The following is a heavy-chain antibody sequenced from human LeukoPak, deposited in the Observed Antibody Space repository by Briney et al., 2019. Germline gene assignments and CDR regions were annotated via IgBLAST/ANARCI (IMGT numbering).Heavy chain of an antibody. CDR1: GFTFSSYW. Sequence: GSLRLSCAASGFTFSSYWMHWVRQAPGKGLVWVSRIKSDGSNTNYADSVKGRFTISRDNAKNTLHLQMNSLRAEDTAVYYCAKRGSGWYEDYYYYMDVWGKGTTVTISS. D-gene: IGHD6-19*01. CDR2: IKSDGSNT. V-gene: IGHV3-74*01. J-gene: IGHJ6*03. CDR3: AKRGSGWYEDYYYYMDV.